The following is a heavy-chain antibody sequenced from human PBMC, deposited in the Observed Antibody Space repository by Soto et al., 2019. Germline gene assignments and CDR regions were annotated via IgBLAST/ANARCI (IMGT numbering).Heavy chain of an antibody. D-gene: IGHD6-13*01. V-gene: IGHV5-51*01. CDR2: IYPGDHET. Sequence: GESLKISCQCSGYTFSNFWIGWVRQLPGKGLEWMGIIYPGDHETRYSPSFHGKVTISADKSINTAYLQWNSLEASDTAFYFCARCPRSSPYFDYWGQGPMFAVFS. J-gene: IGHJ4*02. CDR3: ARCPRSSPYFDY. CDR1: GYTFSNFW.